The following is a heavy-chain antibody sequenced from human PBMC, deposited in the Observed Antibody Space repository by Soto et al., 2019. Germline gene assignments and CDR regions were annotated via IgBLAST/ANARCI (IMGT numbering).Heavy chain of an antibody. CDR2: FDPEDGET. Sequence: ASVKVSCKVSGYTLTELSTHWVRQAPGKGLEWMGGFDPEDGETIYAQKFQGRVTMTEDTSTDTAYMELSSLRSEDTAVYYCATGVVTAQSYYYGMDVWGQGTTVTVSS. CDR3: ATGVVTAQSYYYGMDV. D-gene: IGHD2-21*02. CDR1: GYTLTELS. J-gene: IGHJ6*02. V-gene: IGHV1-24*01.